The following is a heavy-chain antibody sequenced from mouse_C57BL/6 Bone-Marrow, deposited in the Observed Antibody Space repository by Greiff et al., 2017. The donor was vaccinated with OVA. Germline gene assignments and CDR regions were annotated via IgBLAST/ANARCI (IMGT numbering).Heavy chain of an antibody. V-gene: IGHV1-81*01. CDR3: ARVVFDY. CDR1: GYTFTSYG. J-gene: IGHJ2*01. D-gene: IGHD1-1*02. Sequence: QVQLQQSGAELARPGASVKLSCKASGYTFTSYGISWVKQRTGQGLEWIGEIYPRSGNTYYNEKFKGKATLTADKSYSTAYMELRSLTSEDSAVYFCARVVFDYWGQGTTLTVSS. CDR2: IYPRSGNT.